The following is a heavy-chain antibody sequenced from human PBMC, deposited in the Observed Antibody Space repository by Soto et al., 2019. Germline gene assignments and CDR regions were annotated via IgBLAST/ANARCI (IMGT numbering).Heavy chain of an antibody. D-gene: IGHD4-17*01. CDR3: ARIPTVVSDYYYYGMDV. CDR2: IYYSGST. V-gene: IGHV4-59*01. Sequence: SETLSLICTVSGGSISSYYWSWIRQPPGKGLEWIGYIYYSGSTNYNPSLKSRVTISVDTSKNQFSLKLSSVTAADTAVYYCARIPTVVSDYYYYGMDVWGQGTTVTVSS. J-gene: IGHJ6*02. CDR1: GGSISSYY.